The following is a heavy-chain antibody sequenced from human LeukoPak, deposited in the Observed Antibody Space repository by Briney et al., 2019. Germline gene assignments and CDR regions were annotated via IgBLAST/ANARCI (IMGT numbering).Heavy chain of an antibody. CDR3: AKSHIVFYGMDV. D-gene: IGHD2-15*01. J-gene: IGHJ6*02. CDR1: GFTFSSYA. CDR2: ISGSGGST. Sequence: GGSLRLSCAASGFTFSSYAMSWVRQAPGKGLERVSAISGSGGSTYYADSVKGRFTISRDNSKNTLYLQMNSLRAEDTAVYYCAKSHIVFYGMDVWGQGTTVTVSS. V-gene: IGHV3-23*01.